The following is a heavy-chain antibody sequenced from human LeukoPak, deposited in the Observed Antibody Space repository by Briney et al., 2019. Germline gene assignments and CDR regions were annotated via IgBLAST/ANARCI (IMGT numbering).Heavy chain of an antibody. CDR1: GGSSSGYY. V-gene: IGHV4-34*01. D-gene: IGHD6-13*01. J-gene: IGHJ4*02. CDR2: INHSGST. CDR3: ARGRQQLLQDY. Sequence: SETLSLTCAVYGGSSSGYYWSWIRQPPGKGLEWIGEINHSGSTNYNPSLKSRVTISVDTSKNQFSLKLSSVTAADTAVYYCARGRQQLLQDYWGQGTLVTVSS.